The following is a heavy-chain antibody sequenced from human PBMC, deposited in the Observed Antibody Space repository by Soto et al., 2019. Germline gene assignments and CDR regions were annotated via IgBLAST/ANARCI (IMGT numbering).Heavy chain of an antibody. V-gene: IGHV3-33*01. CDR3: ARDPPPYSSSWYYFDY. Sequence: GGSLRLSRAAGGFTFSSYGMDWVRQAPDKGLEWVAVIWYDGSNKYYADSVKGRFTISRDNSKNTLYLQMNSLRAEDTAVYYCARDPPPYSSSWYYFDYWGQGTLVTVS. J-gene: IGHJ4*02. CDR2: IWYDGSNK. CDR1: GFTFSSYG. D-gene: IGHD6-13*01.